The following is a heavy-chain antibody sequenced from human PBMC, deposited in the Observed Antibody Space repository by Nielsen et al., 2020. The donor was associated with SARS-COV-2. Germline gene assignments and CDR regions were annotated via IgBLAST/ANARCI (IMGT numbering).Heavy chain of an antibody. CDR1: GDSFSIYY. V-gene: IGHV4-59*01. Sequence: SETLSLTCSVSGDSFSIYYWSWIRQPPGKGLEWIGYIYYSGSTNYNPSLESRVTISIDTSKHQFSLRLSSVTAADTAIYYCARERGFWSGYKAFEIWGQGTVVTVSS. CDR3: ARERGFWSGYKAFEI. D-gene: IGHD3-3*01. CDR2: IYYSGST. J-gene: IGHJ3*02.